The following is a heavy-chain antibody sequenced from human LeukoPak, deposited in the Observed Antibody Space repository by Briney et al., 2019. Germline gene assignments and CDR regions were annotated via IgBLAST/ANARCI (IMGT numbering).Heavy chain of an antibody. V-gene: IGHV3-23*01. Sequence: PGGSLRLSCAASGFTFSSYSMNWVRQAPGKGLEWVSAVSGSGGGTYYADSVKGRFTISRDNSKNTLYLQLNSLRAEDTAVYYCAKLLYDPFXGAFNNWGQGTLVTVSS. CDR2: VSGSGGGT. CDR3: AKLLYDPFXGAFNN. J-gene: IGHJ4*02. CDR1: GFTFSSYS. D-gene: IGHD2-8*01.